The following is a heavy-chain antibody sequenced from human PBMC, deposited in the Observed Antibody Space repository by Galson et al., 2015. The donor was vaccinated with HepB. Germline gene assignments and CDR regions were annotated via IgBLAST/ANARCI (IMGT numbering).Heavy chain of an antibody. CDR3: AKDRRPNVLPYFDVFGDPGGY. CDR2: ITYDGSNK. CDR1: GFTFSSYG. J-gene: IGHJ4*02. D-gene: IGHD3-9*01. V-gene: IGHV3-30*18. Sequence: SLRLSCAASGFTFSSYGMHWVRQAPGKGLEWVAVITYDGSNKYYADSVKGRFTISRDNSKNTLYLQMNSLRAEDTAVYYCAKDRRPNVLPYFDVFGDPGGYWGQGTLVTVSS.